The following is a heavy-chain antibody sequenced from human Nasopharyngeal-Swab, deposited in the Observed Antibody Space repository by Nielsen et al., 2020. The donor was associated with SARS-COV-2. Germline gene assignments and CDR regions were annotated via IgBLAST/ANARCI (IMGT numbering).Heavy chain of an antibody. CDR1: GFTFSDYY. CDR2: ISSSGSTI. D-gene: IGHD1-26*01. J-gene: IGHJ6*02. CDR3: ARDLKWEPTSRYYYYGMDV. V-gene: IGHV3-11*04. Sequence: GGSLRLSCAASGFTFSDYYMSWIRQAPGKGLEWVSYISSSGSTIYYADSVKGRFPISRDNAKNSLYLQMNSLRAEDTAVYYCARDLKWEPTSRYYYYGMDVWGQGTTVTVSS.